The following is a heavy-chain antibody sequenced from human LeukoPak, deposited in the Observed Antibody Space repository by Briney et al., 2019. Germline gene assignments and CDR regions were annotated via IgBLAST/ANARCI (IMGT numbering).Heavy chain of an antibody. V-gene: IGHV3-23*01. CDR2: ISGGGGTT. J-gene: IGHJ4*02. CDR3: AKCCGPYTSGYYGH. D-gene: IGHD3-22*01. Sequence: GGSLRLSCAASGCSFSSYAMSWARQAPGKRLEWVSAISGGGGTTYYADSVKGRFTISRDNSKNTLFLQMNSLRAEDTAVYYCAKCCGPYTSGYYGHWGQGTLVTVSS. CDR1: GCSFSSYA.